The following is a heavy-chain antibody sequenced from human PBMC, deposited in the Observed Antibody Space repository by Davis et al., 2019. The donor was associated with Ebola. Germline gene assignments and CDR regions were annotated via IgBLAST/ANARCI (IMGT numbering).Heavy chain of an antibody. V-gene: IGHV6-1*01. CDR3: ARVLTMVQGVIPPDYYGMDV. Sequence: SQTLSLTCAISGDNVSSNTAAWNWIRQSPSRGLEWLGRTYYRSKWSTDYAVSVKSRITINPDTSKNQFYLQLNSVTPEDTAVYYCARVLTMVQGVIPPDYYGMDVWGQGTTVTVSS. CDR2: TYYRSKWST. CDR1: GDNVSSNTAA. J-gene: IGHJ6*02. D-gene: IGHD3-10*01.